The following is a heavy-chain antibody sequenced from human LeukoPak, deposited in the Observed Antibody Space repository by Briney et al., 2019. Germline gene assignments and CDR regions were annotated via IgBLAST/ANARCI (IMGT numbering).Heavy chain of an antibody. CDR3: GMSGDRVPLQDDVFDV. D-gene: IGHD1-26*01. V-gene: IGHV5-51*01. CDR1: GYSFTSYC. CDR2: IYPGDSGP. Sequence: GESLQISCKVSGYSFTSYCIGWVRPLPGKGLEGMGIIYPGDSGPTYSPSFQGQVTISVDKSINTAYLQWSSLQASDTAMYYCGMSGDRVPLQDDVFDVWGQGTMVTVST. J-gene: IGHJ3*01.